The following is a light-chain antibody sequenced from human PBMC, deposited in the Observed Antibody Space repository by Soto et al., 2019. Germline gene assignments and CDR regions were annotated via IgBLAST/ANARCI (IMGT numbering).Light chain of an antibody. Sequence: EIVLTQSPGILSLSPGERATLSCRASQTIVGPYLAWYQQKPGQTPRLLIHEISTRATGIADRFSGSGSGTDFTLTISRLEPEDFAVYYCEQYGSSPRTFGQGTKVDIK. CDR3: EQYGSSPRT. CDR1: QTIVGPY. V-gene: IGKV3-20*01. CDR2: EIS. J-gene: IGKJ1*01.